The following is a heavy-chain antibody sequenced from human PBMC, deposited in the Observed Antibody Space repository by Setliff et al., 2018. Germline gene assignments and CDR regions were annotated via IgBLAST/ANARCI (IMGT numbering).Heavy chain of an antibody. CDR1: GYTFTGYY. CDR3: ARGPRITIFGVVSLSLYGMDV. J-gene: IGHJ6*02. Sequence: GASVKVSCKASGYTFTGYYMHWVRQAPGQGLEWMGWINPNSGGTNYAQKFQGWVTMTRDTSISTANMELSRLRSDDTAVYYCARGPRITIFGVVSLSLYGMDVWGQGTTVTVSS. V-gene: IGHV1-2*04. CDR2: INPNSGGT. D-gene: IGHD3-3*01.